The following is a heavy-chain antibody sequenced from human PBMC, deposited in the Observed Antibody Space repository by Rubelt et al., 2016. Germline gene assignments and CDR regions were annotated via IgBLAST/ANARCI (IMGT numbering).Heavy chain of an antibody. CDR1: GFSFRDYA. Sequence: QVQLVESGGGVVQPGRSLRLSCAASGFSFRDYAMHWVRQAPGKGLEWVAAIRYEGTYYAESVKGRFTISRDNSENTLSLQMNSLRVEDTAVYYCARDPVGTTVRHFDYWGQGTLVTVSS. J-gene: IGHJ4*02. CDR3: ARDPVGTTVRHFDY. CDR2: IRYEGT. D-gene: IGHD1-26*01. V-gene: IGHV3-33*01.